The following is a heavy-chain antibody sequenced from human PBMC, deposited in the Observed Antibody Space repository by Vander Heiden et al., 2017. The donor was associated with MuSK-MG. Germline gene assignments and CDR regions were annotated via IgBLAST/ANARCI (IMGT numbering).Heavy chain of an antibody. V-gene: IGHV4-39*01. J-gene: IGHJ4*02. D-gene: IGHD6-13*01. Sequence: QLQLQESGPGLVKPSETLSLPCLASGGSTSTSSYYWGWIRQPPGKRLEWIGSIYYSGSTYYNPSLKSRVTISVDTSKNQFSLKLSSVTAADTAVYYCARRGVSSSWGFFDYWGQGTLVTVSS. CDR3: ARRGVSSSWGFFDY. CDR1: GGSTSTSSYY. CDR2: IYYSGST.